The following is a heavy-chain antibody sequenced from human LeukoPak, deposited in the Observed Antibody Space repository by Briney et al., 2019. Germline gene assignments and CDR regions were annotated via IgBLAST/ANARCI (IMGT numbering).Heavy chain of an antibody. CDR2: ISSSGSTI. J-gene: IGHJ4*02. CDR3: VRDYRACFDY. V-gene: IGHV3-11*01. D-gene: IGHD3-16*02. Sequence: PGGSLRLSCAASEFTFSDYYMSWIRQAPGKGLEWVSYISSSGSTIYYADSVKGRFTISRDNAKNSLYLQMNGLRAEDTAVYYCVRDYRACFDYWGQGTLVTVSS. CDR1: EFTFSDYY.